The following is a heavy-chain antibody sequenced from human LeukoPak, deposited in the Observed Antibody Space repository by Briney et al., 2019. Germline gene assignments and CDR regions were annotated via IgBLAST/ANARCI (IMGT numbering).Heavy chain of an antibody. D-gene: IGHD4-23*01. CDR3: AVLRWPN. CDR1: GFTFSDYY. Sequence: GSLRLSCAASGFTFSDYYMSWIRQPPGKGLEWIGEINHSGSTNYNPPLKSRVTISVDTSKNQFSLKLSSVTAADTAVYYCAVLRWPNWGQGTLVTVSS. J-gene: IGHJ4*02. CDR2: INHSGST. V-gene: IGHV4-34*08.